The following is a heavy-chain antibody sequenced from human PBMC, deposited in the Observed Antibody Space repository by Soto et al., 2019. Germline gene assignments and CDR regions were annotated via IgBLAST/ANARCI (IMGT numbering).Heavy chain of an antibody. D-gene: IGHD4-17*01. CDR1: GCSISSGGYY. J-gene: IGHJ4*02. Sequence: QVQLQESGPGLVKPSQTLYLTCTVSGCSISSGGYYWIWIRQHPGKGLEWIGYIYYSGSTYYNTSLKSRVTISVDTSKNQFSLKLSSVTAADTAVYYCARVSGTTPDYWGQGTLVTVSS. CDR2: IYYSGST. CDR3: ARVSGTTPDY. V-gene: IGHV4-31*03.